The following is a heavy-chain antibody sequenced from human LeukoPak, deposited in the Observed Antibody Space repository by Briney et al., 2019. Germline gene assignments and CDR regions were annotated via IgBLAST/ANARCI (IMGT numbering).Heavy chain of an antibody. CDR3: ARGPRKNFWSGYSHWFDP. Sequence: ASVKVSCKASGYTFTSYDINWVRQVTGQGLEWMGWMNPNSGNTDYAQKFQGRVTMTRNTSISTAYMELSSLRSEDTTVYYCARGPRKNFWSGYSHWFDPWGQGTLVTVSS. J-gene: IGHJ5*02. V-gene: IGHV1-8*01. D-gene: IGHD3-3*01. CDR1: GYTFTSYD. CDR2: MNPNSGNT.